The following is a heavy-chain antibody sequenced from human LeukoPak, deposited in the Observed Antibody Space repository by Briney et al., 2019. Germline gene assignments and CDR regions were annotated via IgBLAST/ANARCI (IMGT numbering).Heavy chain of an antibody. Sequence: PGGSLRLSCTASGFTFSSYGMHWVRQAPGKGLEWVTFIYNDGSQEYYADSVKGRFAISRDNSKNTLYLQMDSLRADDTAVYYCARYPSYCGGDCYFDYWGQGTLVTVSS. CDR3: ARYPSYCGGDCYFDY. CDR2: IYNDGSQE. CDR1: GFTFSSYG. V-gene: IGHV3-33*01. D-gene: IGHD2-21*02. J-gene: IGHJ4*02.